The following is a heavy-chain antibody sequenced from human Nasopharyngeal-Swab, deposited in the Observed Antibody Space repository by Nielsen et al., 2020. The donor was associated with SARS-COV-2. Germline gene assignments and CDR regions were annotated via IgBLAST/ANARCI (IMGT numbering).Heavy chain of an antibody. CDR2: IWYDGSNK. J-gene: IGHJ6*02. CDR1: GFTFSSYG. V-gene: IGHV3-33*01. Sequence: GESLKISCAASGFTFSSYGMHWVRQAPGKGLEWVAVIWYDGSNKYYADSVKGRFTISRDNSKNTLYLQMNSLRAEDTAVYYCARMRYYDSSGYPHYGMDVWGQGTTVTVSS. CDR3: ARMRYYDSSGYPHYGMDV. D-gene: IGHD3-22*01.